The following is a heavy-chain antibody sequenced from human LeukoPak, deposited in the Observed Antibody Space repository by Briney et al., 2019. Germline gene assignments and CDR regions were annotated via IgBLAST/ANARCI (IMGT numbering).Heavy chain of an antibody. CDR3: ARNGRMTTVTTFDY. Sequence: GGSLRLSCAASGFTFSSYSMNWVRQAPGKGLEWVSYISSSSSTIYYADSVKGRFTISRDNAKNSLYLQMNSLRAEDTAVYYCARNGRMTTVTTFDYWGQGTLVTVSS. D-gene: IGHD4-17*01. CDR1: GFTFSSYS. V-gene: IGHV3-48*04. J-gene: IGHJ4*02. CDR2: ISSSSSTI.